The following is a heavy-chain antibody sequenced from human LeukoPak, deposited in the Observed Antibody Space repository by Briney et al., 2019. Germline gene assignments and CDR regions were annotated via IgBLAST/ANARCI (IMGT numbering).Heavy chain of an antibody. CDR3: ARTSSGWAPPQPAWYFDL. CDR1: GFTFSSYT. D-gene: IGHD6-19*01. J-gene: IGHJ2*01. V-gene: IGHV3-21*01. Sequence: PGGSLRLSCAASGFTFSSYTMNWARQAPGKGQEWVSYISSTSSYINYADSVKGRFTISRDNAKNSLYLQMNSLRAEDTAVYYCARTSSGWAPPQPAWYFDLWGRGTLVTVSS. CDR2: ISSTSSYI.